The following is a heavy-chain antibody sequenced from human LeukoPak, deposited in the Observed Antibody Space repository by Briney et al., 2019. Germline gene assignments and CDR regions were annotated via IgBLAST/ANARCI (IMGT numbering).Heavy chain of an antibody. CDR2: IKQDGSEK. Sequence: LPGGSLRLSCATSGFTFSSYWMSWVRQAPGKGLEWVANIKQDGSEKYYVDSVKGRFTIPRDNAKNSLYLQMNSLRAEDTAVYYCARDIGAYCGGDCPIFDYWGQGTLVTVSS. D-gene: IGHD2-21*02. V-gene: IGHV3-7*01. CDR3: ARDIGAYCGGDCPIFDY. J-gene: IGHJ4*02. CDR1: GFTFSSYW.